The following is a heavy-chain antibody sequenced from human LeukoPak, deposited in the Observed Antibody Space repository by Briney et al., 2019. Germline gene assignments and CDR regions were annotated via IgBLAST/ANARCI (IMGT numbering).Heavy chain of an antibody. CDR2: IKPDGTTK. V-gene: IGHV3-7*03. Sequence: GGSLRLSCAAAGFPFSSYSMTWVRQAPGKGLEWVANIKPDGTTKFYVDSVKGRSTISRDNALNSLYLQMNSLRAEDTAIYYCARSIPYGTTWYGRSDYWGQGTLVTVSS. J-gene: IGHJ4*02. CDR1: GFPFSSYS. D-gene: IGHD6-13*01. CDR3: ARSIPYGTTWYGRSDY.